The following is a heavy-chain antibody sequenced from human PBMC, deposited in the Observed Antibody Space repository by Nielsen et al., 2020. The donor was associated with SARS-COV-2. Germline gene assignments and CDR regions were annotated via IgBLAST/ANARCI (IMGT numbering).Heavy chain of an antibody. V-gene: IGHV3-23*03. CDR2: LDGGGSST. J-gene: IGHJ3*02. CDR3: AKEDYYDSSGYYKKGAFDI. Sequence: VRQMPGKGLEWVALLDGGGSSTYYADSVKGRFTISRDNSKNTLYLQMNSLRAEDTAVYYCAKEDYYDSSGYYKKGAFDIWGQGTMVTVSS. D-gene: IGHD3-22*01.